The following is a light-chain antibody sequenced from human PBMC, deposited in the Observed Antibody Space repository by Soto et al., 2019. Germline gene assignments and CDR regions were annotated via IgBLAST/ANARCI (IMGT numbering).Light chain of an antibody. CDR1: QSISSS. J-gene: IGKJ1*01. CDR2: SSS. V-gene: IGKV3-15*01. CDR3: QQYNKWPQT. Sequence: EIVMTQSPGTLSVSPGESATLSCRASQSISSSKLAWYQQKPGQAPRLLIYSSSARATGIPARFSGSGSGTEFTLTISSLQSEDFAVYYCQQYNKWPQTFGQGTKVDIK.